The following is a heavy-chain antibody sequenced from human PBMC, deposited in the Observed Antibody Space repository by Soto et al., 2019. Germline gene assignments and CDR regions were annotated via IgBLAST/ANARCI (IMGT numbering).Heavy chain of an antibody. CDR3: ARLLRTYYYGWPLDF. CDR2: IYYSGST. D-gene: IGHD3-10*01. V-gene: IGHV4-39*01. Sequence: PSETLSLTCTVSGGSISSSSYYWGWIRQPPGKGLEWIGSIYYSGSTYYNPSLKSRVTISVDTSKNQFSLKLSSVTAADTAVYYCARLLRTYYYGWPLDFWGQGTLVTVSS. CDR1: GGSISSSSYY. J-gene: IGHJ4*02.